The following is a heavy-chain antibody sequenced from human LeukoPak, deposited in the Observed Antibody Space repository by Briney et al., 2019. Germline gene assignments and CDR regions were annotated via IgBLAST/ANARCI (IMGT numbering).Heavy chain of an antibody. J-gene: IGHJ4*02. CDR2: IYHSGTT. D-gene: IGHD3-10*01. Sequence: SETLSLTCTVSGVSISSYYWSWIRQPPGKGLEWIGYIYHSGTTYYNPSLQSRVTMSVDTSKNQFSLKLSSVTAVDTAVYYCARKENVYYYFDYWGQGTLVTVSS. V-gene: IGHV4-59*12. CDR1: GVSISSYY. CDR3: ARKENVYYYFDY.